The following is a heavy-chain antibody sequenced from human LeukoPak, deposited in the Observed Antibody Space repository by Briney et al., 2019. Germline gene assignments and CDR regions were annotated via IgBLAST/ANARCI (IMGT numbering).Heavy chain of an antibody. Sequence: SETLSLTCTVSGGSISYSSWSLSRQPPGEGLEWIGYIYYSVITTYNPSLKSRVTISVDTSNTQFSLKLISVTAADPAVYYCARGRSYVDHWGQGTLVTVSS. J-gene: IGHJ4*02. V-gene: IGHV4-59*01. CDR1: GGSISYSS. CDR3: ARGRSYVDH. CDR2: IYYSVIT.